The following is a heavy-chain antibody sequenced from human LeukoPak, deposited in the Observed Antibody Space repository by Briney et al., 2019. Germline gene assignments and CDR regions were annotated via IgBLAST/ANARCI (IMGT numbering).Heavy chain of an antibody. Sequence: GASVKVSCKVSGYTLTELSMHWVRQAPGKGLEWMGGFDPEDGETIYAQKFQGRVTMTEDTSTDTAYMELSSLRSEDTAVYYCATTTHENGGEGWNWFDPWGQGTLVTVSS. D-gene: IGHD4-23*01. CDR1: GYTLTELS. V-gene: IGHV1-24*01. J-gene: IGHJ5*02. CDR3: ATTTHENGGEGWNWFDP. CDR2: FDPEDGET.